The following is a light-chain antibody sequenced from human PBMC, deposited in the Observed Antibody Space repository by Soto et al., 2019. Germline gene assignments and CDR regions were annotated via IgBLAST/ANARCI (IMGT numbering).Light chain of an antibody. CDR1: SNDVGSYNL. Sequence: SALTQPASVSGSPGQSITISCTGTSNDVGSYNLVSWYQQHPGKAPKLIIYEVSKRPSGVSNRFSASKSGNTASLTISGLQAEDEADYYCCSYAGSSTYVFGTGTKVTVL. V-gene: IGLV2-23*02. J-gene: IGLJ1*01. CDR2: EVS. CDR3: CSYAGSSTYV.